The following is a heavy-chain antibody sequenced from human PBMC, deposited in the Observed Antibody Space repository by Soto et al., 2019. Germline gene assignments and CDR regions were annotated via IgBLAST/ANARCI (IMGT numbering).Heavy chain of an antibody. D-gene: IGHD3-9*01. Sequence: LRLSCAASGFTFSSYGMHWVRQAPGKGLEWVAVISYDGSNKYYADSVKGRFTISRDNSKNTLYLQMNSLRAEDTAVYYCAKDRRRTYYDILTGYYMEDYYYYGMDVWGQGTTVTVSS. V-gene: IGHV3-30*18. CDR1: GFTFSSYG. J-gene: IGHJ6*02. CDR2: ISYDGSNK. CDR3: AKDRRRTYYDILTGYYMEDYYYYGMDV.